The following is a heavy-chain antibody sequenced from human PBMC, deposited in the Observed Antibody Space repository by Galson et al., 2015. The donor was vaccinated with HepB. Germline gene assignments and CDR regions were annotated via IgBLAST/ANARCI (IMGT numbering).Heavy chain of an antibody. Sequence: SVKVSCKASGYTFTSYAMHWVRQAPGQRLEWMGWINAGNGNTKYSQKFQGRVTITRDTSASTAYMELSSLRSEDTAVYYCARAYIAAAAYYIWGQGTMVTVSS. CDR1: GYTFTSYA. CDR3: ARAYIAAAAYYI. J-gene: IGHJ3*02. CDR2: INAGNGNT. D-gene: IGHD6-13*01. V-gene: IGHV1-3*01.